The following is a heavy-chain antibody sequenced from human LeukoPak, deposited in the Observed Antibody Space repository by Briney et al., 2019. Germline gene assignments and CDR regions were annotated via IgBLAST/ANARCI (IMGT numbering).Heavy chain of an antibody. CDR3: ARDKDYGDKRLLDY. D-gene: IGHD4-23*01. J-gene: IGHJ4*02. Sequence: GGSLRLSCAASGFIFSSYSMNWVRQAPGKGLEWISYISGGGGNIHYADSVEGRFTISRDNAKNSVYLQMNSLRAEDSAVYYCARDKDYGDKRLLDYWGQGTLVTVSS. CDR1: GFIFSSYS. CDR2: ISGGGGNI. V-gene: IGHV3-48*01.